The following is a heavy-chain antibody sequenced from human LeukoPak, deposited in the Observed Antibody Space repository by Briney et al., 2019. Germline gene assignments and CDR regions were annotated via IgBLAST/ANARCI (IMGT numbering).Heavy chain of an antibody. CDR1: GGSISGCY. CDR3: ARRRFWSGSHTDY. D-gene: IGHD3-3*01. CDR2: IYYSGST. V-gene: IGHV4-59*12. Sequence: SETLSLTCTVSGGSISGCYWSWIRQPPGKGLEWIGYIYYSGSTNYNPSLKSRVTISVDTSKNQFSLELSSVTAADTAVYYCARRRFWSGSHTDYWGQGTLVTVSS. J-gene: IGHJ4*02.